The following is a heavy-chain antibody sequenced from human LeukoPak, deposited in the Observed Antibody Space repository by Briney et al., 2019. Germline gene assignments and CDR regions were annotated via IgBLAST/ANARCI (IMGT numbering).Heavy chain of an antibody. CDR2: IYYSGST. CDR1: GGSISSHY. CDR3: ARDSRCSSTSCYKFDP. J-gene: IGHJ5*02. D-gene: IGHD2-2*02. Sequence: SETLSLTCTVSGGSISSHYWSWIRQPPGKGLEWIGYIYYSGSTNYNPSLKSRVTISVDTSKNQFSLKLSSVTAADTAVYYCARDSRCSSTSCYKFDPWGQGTLVTVSS. V-gene: IGHV4-59*11.